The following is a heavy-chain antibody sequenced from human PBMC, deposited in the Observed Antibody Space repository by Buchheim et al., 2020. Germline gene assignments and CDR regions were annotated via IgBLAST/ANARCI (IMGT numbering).Heavy chain of an antibody. V-gene: IGHV3-13*01. CDR1: GFTFSSYD. CDR3: ARGSSSSGYYYRFYYYYGMDV. CDR2: IGTAGDT. Sequence: EVQLVESGGGLVQPGGSLRLSCAASGFTFSSYDMHWVRQATGKGLEWVSAIGTAGDTYYPGSAKGRFTISRENAKNSLYLQMNSLRAGDTAVYYCARGSSSSGYYYRFYYYYGMDVWGQGTT. J-gene: IGHJ6*02. D-gene: IGHD3-22*01.